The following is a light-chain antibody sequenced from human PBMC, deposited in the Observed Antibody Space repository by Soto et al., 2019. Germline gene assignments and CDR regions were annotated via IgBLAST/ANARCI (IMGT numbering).Light chain of an antibody. CDR2: GAS. J-gene: IGKJ5*01. Sequence: EIAMTQSPATLSVSPGERATLSCRASQRVSSHLAWYQQNPGQAPRLLIYGASTRATGIPARFSGSGSGTDFTRTISSLQSEDFAVYFCQQYNNRLITFGQGTRLEIK. CDR1: QRVSSH. CDR3: QQYNNRLIT. V-gene: IGKV3-15*01.